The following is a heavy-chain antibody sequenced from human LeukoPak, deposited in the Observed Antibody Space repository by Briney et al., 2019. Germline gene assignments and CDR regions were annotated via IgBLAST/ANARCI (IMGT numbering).Heavy chain of an antibody. J-gene: IGHJ3*02. CDR3: ARVQSYWGWGNDAFDI. Sequence: PGGSLRLSCAASGFTFSSYAMSWVRQAPGKGLEWVSAISGSGGSTYYADSVKGRFTISRDNAKNSLHLQMNSLRAEDTAVYYCARVQSYWGWGNDAFDIWGQGTMVTVSS. CDR1: GFTFSSYA. D-gene: IGHD7-27*01. V-gene: IGHV3-23*01. CDR2: ISGSGGST.